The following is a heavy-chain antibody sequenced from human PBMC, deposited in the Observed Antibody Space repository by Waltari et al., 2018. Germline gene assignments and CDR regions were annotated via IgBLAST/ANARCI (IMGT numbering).Heavy chain of an antibody. CDR1: GFTFSRQP. Sequence: EVQRLESGGGLVQPGGSLRLPCEASGFTFSRQPRGWVRQAPGKAVGWVSAISCSGGSTYYEDSVKGRFTISRDNSKNTLYLQMNSLRAEDTAVYYCAVAAAGRRTFDYWGQGTLVTVSS. J-gene: IGHJ4*02. CDR2: ISCSGGST. V-gene: IGHV3-23*01. D-gene: IGHD6-13*01. CDR3: AVAAAGRRTFDY.